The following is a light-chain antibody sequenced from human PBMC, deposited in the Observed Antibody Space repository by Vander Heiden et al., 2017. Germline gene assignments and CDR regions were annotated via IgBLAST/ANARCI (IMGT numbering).Light chain of an antibody. CDR2: WAS. V-gene: IGKV4-1*01. CDR1: QSVLYSSNNKNY. Sequence: DIVMTQSHDSLAVSLGERATINCKSSQSVLYSSNNKNYLAWYQQKPGQPPKLLIYWASTRESGVPDRFSGSGSGTDFTLTISSLQAEDVAVYYCQQYYSIPWTFGQGTKVAIK. CDR3: QQYYSIPWT. J-gene: IGKJ1*01.